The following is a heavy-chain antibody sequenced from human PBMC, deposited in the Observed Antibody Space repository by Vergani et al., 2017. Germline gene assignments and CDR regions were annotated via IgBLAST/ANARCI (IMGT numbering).Heavy chain of an antibody. CDR2: IYYSGST. Sequence: QVQLQESGPGLVKPSQTLSLTCTVSGGSISSGGYYWSWIRQHPGKGLEWIGYIYYSGSTYYKPSLKSRVTISVDTSKNQFSLKLSSVTAADTAVYYCARASDHYYYYMDVWGKGTTVTVSS. V-gene: IGHV4-31*03. J-gene: IGHJ6*03. CDR3: ARASDHYYYYMDV. CDR1: GGSISSGGYY.